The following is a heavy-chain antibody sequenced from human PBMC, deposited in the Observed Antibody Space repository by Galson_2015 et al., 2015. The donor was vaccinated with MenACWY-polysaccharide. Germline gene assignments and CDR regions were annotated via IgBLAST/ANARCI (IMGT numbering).Heavy chain of an antibody. CDR2: INSDGTST. D-gene: IGHD7-27*01. J-gene: IGHJ4*02. Sequence: SLRLSCAVSGFTFSRYWMHWVRQGPGKGLEWVSRINSDGTSTSYGDSVKGRFTVSRDNAKNTLYLQMNSLRAEDTAVYYCATRNIVTGEDFDYCGQGTLVTVSS. CDR3: ATRNIVTGEDFDY. CDR1: GFTFSRYW. V-gene: IGHV3-74*01.